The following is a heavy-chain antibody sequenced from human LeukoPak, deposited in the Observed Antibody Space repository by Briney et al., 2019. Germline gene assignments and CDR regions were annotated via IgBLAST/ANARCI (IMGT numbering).Heavy chain of an antibody. V-gene: IGHV4-59*01. D-gene: IGHD3-10*01. J-gene: IGHJ6*03. CDR2: ISHSGSY. Sequence: SETLSLTCTVSGGSISSYDWSWIRQSPGRGLEWIGYISHSGSYNSNPSLKRRVTISLETPKNRISLELSSVTDADTAVYYCARSRFTDLQSGSSGGFYYMDLWGKGTAVIVSS. CDR3: ARSRFTDLQSGSSGGFYYMDL. CDR1: GGSISSYD.